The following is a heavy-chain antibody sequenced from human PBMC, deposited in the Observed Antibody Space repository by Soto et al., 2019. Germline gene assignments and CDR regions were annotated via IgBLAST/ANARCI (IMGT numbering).Heavy chain of an antibody. D-gene: IGHD3-22*01. CDR1: GGTFSSYA. J-gene: IGHJ4*02. Sequence: QVQLVQSGAEVKKPGSSVKVSCKASGGTFSSYAISWVRQAPGQGLEWMRGIIPIFGTANYAQKFQGRVTIPADKSTSTAYMELRSLRSEDTAVYYCAFLSVGYGERNFDYWGQGTLVTVSS. CDR3: AFLSVGYGERNFDY. V-gene: IGHV1-69*06. CDR2: IIPIFGTA.